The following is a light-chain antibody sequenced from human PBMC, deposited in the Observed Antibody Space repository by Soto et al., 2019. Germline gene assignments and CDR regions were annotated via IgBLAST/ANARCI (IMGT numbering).Light chain of an antibody. CDR3: SSYTSISTRV. CDR2: DVS. V-gene: IGLV2-14*03. J-gene: IGLJ2*01. Sequence: QSALTQPASVSGSPGQSITISCTGTSSDVGGYDYVSWYQQHPGKAPKLMIYDVSNWPSGVSDRFSGYKSGNTASLTISGLQAEDEADYYCSSYTSISTRVFGGGTKLTVL. CDR1: SSDVGGYDY.